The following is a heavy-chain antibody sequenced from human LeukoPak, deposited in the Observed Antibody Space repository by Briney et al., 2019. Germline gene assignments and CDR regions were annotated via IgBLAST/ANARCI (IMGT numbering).Heavy chain of an antibody. J-gene: IGHJ6*03. CDR3: AKRVVPAADNYYFYYYVDV. V-gene: IGHV3-23*01. CDR2: ISGSGGST. D-gene: IGHD2-2*01. Sequence: PPGGSLRLSCAASGFTFSSYAMNWVRQAPGKGLEWVSAISGSGGSTYYADSVKGRFTISRDNSKNTLYLQMNSLRAEDTAVYYYAKRVVPAADNYYFYYYVDVWGKGTTVTVSS. CDR1: GFTFSSYA.